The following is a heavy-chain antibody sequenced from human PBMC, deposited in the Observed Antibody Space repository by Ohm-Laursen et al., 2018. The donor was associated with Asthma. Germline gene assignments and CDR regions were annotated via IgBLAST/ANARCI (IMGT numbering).Heavy chain of an antibody. CDR3: ARDSQAMVTTEGLYFGMDV. J-gene: IGHJ6*02. Sequence: SLRLSCSASGFTFRSYGMHWVRQAPGKGLEWVAVISDDGSKIQYVDSVKGRFTISRDNSKNTLYLQMNSLRAEDTALYYCARDSQAMVTTEGLYFGMDVWGQGTTVTVSS. CDR2: ISDDGSKI. D-gene: IGHD4-17*01. CDR1: GFTFRSYG. V-gene: IGHV3-30*03.